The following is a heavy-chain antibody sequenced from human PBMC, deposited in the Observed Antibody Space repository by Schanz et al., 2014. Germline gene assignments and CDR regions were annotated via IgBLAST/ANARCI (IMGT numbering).Heavy chain of an antibody. CDR1: GYTFTSYG. CDR2: INAGTGNT. Sequence: QVQLVQSGAEVKKPGASVKVSCKASGYTFTSYGISWVRQAPGQGLEWMGWINAGTGNTEYSQKFQGRVTITRDTLASTAYMEVSSLRSEDTAVYYCARSGSSNWYFFDYWGQATLVTVSS. V-gene: IGHV1-18*01. CDR3: ARSGSSNWYFFDY. D-gene: IGHD6-13*01. J-gene: IGHJ4*02.